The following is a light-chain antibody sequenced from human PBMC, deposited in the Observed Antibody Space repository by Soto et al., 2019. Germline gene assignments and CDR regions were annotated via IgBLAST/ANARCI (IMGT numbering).Light chain of an antibody. CDR3: QQYESTPPT. CDR1: QSVLYSSNNKNY. Sequence: DIVMTQSPDSLAVSRGERANINCKSSQSVLYSSNNKNYLAWYQQRPGQPPKLLIYWASTRESGVPDRFSGSGSGTHFTLTTTSLQAEDVAVYYCQQYESTPPTFGQGTKLEIK. V-gene: IGKV4-1*01. J-gene: IGKJ2*01. CDR2: WAS.